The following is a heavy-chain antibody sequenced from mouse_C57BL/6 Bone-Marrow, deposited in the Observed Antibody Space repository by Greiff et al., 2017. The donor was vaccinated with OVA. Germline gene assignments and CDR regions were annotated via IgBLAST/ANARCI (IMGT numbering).Heavy chain of an antibody. CDR2: ISSGSSTI. V-gene: IGHV5-17*01. D-gene: IGHD2-2*01. Sequence: EVPRVESGGGLVKPGGSLKLSCAASGFTFSDYGMHWVRPAPEKGLEWVAYISSGSSTIYYADTVKGRFTISRDNAKTTLFLQMTSLRAEDTAVYYCARPWLRRGTFAYWGQGTLVTVSA. CDR1: GFTFSDYG. CDR3: ARPWLRRGTFAY. J-gene: IGHJ3*01.